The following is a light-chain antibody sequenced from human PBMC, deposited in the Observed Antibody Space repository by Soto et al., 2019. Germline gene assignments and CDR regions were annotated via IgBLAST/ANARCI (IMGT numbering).Light chain of an antibody. V-gene: IGKV1-12*01. CDR2: TSA. CDR1: RDIGDR. J-gene: IGKJ1*01. Sequence: DIQMTQSPSSVAASVGDRVTITCRARRDIGDRLSWFRHKPGEAPQLLIQTSAPLVRETPSRLNGSGSGTDFLLTINNLQPEDFATYYCLQASTFPRKFGQGTTVDI. CDR3: LQASTFPRK.